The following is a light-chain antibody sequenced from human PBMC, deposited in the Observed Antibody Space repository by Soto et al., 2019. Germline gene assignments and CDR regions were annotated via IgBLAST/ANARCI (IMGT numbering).Light chain of an antibody. CDR2: AAS. Sequence: EILLTQSPCTLSLSPGERATLSCRASQSLSSSYLAWYQQTPGQAPRLLIYAASGRATGIPDTFSGSGSGTDSTLNISRLEPVDFAVYYCQQYNKWTPITFGQGTRLEI. CDR3: QQYNKWTPIT. CDR1: QSLSSSY. V-gene: IGKV3-20*01. J-gene: IGKJ5*01.